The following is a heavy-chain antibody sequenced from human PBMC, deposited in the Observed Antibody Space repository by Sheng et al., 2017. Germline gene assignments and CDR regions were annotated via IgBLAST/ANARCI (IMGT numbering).Heavy chain of an antibody. V-gene: IGHV1-18*01. CDR2: ISAYNGNT. CDR3: ARETYSSSWSAPEEDYYYYGMDV. CDR1: GYTFTSYG. D-gene: IGHD6-13*01. J-gene: IGHJ6*02. Sequence: QVQLVQSGAEVKKPGASVKVSCKASGYTFTSYGISWVRQAPGQGLEWMGWISAYNGNTNYAQKLQGRVTMTTDTSTSTAYMELRSLRSDDTAVYYCARETYSSSWSAPEEDYYYYGMDVWGPRDHGHRLL.